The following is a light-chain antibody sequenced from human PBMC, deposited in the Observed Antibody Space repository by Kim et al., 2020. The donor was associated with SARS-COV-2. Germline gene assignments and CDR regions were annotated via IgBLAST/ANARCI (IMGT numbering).Light chain of an antibody. CDR2: SDS. V-gene: IGLV3-21*04. Sequence: ELTQPPSVSVAPGETARIPCGGSNLRSKSVHWYQQKPGQAPVLVIYSDSDRPSGIPERFSGSNSGNTATLTISRVEAGDEADFYCQVWDTRSDHVVFGGGTQLTVL. CDR1: NLRSKS. J-gene: IGLJ3*02. CDR3: QVWDTRSDHVV.